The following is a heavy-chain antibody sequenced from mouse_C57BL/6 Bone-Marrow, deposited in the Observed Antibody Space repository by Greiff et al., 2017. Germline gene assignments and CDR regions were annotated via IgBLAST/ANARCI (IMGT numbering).Heavy chain of an antibody. CDR2: INPNNGGT. J-gene: IGHJ3*01. CDR3: AMYYYCSSPAWFAY. CDR1: GYTFTDYY. V-gene: IGHV1-26*01. D-gene: IGHD1-1*01. Sequence: EVQLQQSGPELVKPGASVKISCKASGYTFTDYYMNWVKQSHGQRLEWIGDINPNNGGTSYNQKFKGKATLTVDKSSSTAYMQLRSLTSEASAVYYWAMYYYCSSPAWFAYWGQGTLVTVSA.